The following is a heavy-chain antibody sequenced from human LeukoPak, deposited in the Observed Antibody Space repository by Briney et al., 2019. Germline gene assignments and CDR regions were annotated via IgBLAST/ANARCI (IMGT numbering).Heavy chain of an antibody. CDR3: ARGKFPTGRAFDI. V-gene: IGHV4-59*01. CDR1: GGSISSYY. J-gene: IGHJ3*02. D-gene: IGHD1-14*01. Sequence: SETLSLTCTASGGSISSYYWSWIRQPPGKGLEWIGYIYYSGSTNYNPSLKSRVTISVDTSKNQFSLKLSSVTAADTAVYYCARGKFPTGRAFDIWGQGTMVTVSS. CDR2: IYYSGST.